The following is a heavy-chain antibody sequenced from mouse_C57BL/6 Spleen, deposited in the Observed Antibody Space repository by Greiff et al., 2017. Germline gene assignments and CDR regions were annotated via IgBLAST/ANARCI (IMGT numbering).Heavy chain of an antibody. CDR3: ARSGYYYGSSYWYFDV. V-gene: IGHV1-55*01. CDR1: GYTFTSYW. D-gene: IGHD1-1*01. CDR2: IYPGSGST. J-gene: IGHJ1*03. Sequence: QVQLQQPGAELVKPGASVKMSCKASGYTFTSYWITWVKQRPGQGLEWIGDIYPGSGSTNYNEKFKSKATLTVDTSSSTAYMQLSSLTSEDSAVXYCARSGYYYGSSYWYFDVWGTGTTVTVSS.